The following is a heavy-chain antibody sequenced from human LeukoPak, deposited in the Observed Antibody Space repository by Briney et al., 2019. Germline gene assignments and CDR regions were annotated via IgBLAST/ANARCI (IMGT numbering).Heavy chain of an antibody. Sequence: GGTLRLSCAASGFTFSSYAMSWVRQAPGKGLEWVSAISGSGDSTNYADSVKGRFTISRDNSKNTLYLQMNSLRAEDTAVYYCAKAGAVVVVVAKFFDYWGQGTLVTVSS. CDR2: ISGSGDST. D-gene: IGHD2-15*01. J-gene: IGHJ4*02. CDR1: GFTFSSYA. V-gene: IGHV3-23*01. CDR3: AKAGAVVVVVAKFFDY.